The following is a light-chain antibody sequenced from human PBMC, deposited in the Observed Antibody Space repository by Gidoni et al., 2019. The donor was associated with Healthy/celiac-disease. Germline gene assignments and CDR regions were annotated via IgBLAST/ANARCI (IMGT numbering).Light chain of an antibody. CDR2: DVS. CDR1: SSDVGGYNY. Sequence: QSALTQPASVSGSPGQSINISCTGTSSDVGGYNYVSWYQQHPGKAPKLMIYDVSNRPSGVSNRFSGSKSGNTASLTISGLQAEDEADYYCSSYTSSSTEVFGGGTKLTVL. V-gene: IGLV2-14*01. J-gene: IGLJ2*01. CDR3: SSYTSSSTEV.